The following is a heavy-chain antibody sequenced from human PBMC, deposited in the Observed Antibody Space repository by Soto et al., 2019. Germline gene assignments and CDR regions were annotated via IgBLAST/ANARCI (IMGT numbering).Heavy chain of an antibody. D-gene: IGHD6-19*01. V-gene: IGHV1-2*04. CDR2: INPNSGGT. CDR3: ARSRSGWYTFDY. J-gene: IGHJ4*02. CDR1: GYTFTGYY. Sequence: AAVKVSCKASGYTFTGYYVHWVRQAPVQGLEWMGWINPNSGGTNYAQKFQGWVTMTRDTSISTAYMELSRLRSDDTAVYYCARSRSGWYTFDYWGQGTLVTVSS.